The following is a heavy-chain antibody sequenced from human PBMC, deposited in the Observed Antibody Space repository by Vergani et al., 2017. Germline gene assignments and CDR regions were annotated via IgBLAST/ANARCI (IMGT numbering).Heavy chain of an antibody. J-gene: IGHJ3*02. CDR2: IYYSGST. CDR3: ARVLIVVVVAAKGLAFDI. CDR1: GGPISSSSYY. Sequence: QLQLQESGPGLVKPSETLSLTCTVSGGPISSSSYYWGWIRQPPGKGLEWIGSIYYSGSTYYNPSLKSRVTISVDTSKNQFSLKLSSVTAADTAVYYCARVLIVVVVAAKGLAFDIWGQGTMVTVSS. D-gene: IGHD2-15*01. V-gene: IGHV4-39*07.